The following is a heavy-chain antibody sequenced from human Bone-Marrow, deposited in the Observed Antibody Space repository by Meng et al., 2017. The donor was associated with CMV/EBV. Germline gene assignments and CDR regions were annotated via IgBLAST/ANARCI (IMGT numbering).Heavy chain of an antibody. CDR1: GFTFSSYA. Sequence: ETLSLTCAASGFTFSSYAMSWVRQAPGKGLEWVSAISGSGGSTYYADSVKGRFTISRDNSKNTLYLQMNSLKTEDTAVYYCTTDRRTWGQGTLVTVSS. CDR3: TTDRRT. J-gene: IGHJ5*02. V-gene: IGHV3-23*01. CDR2: ISGSGGST.